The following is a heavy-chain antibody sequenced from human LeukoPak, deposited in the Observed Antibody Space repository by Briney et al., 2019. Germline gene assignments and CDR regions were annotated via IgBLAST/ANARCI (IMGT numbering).Heavy chain of an antibody. J-gene: IGHJ4*02. CDR1: GYTFTGYY. CDR2: INPNSGVT. V-gene: IGHV1-2*02. Sequence: ASVKVSCKAAGYTFTGYYMHWVRQAPGQGLEWLGWINPNSGVTNYAQKFQGRVTMTRDTSISTAYMELSRLRSDDTAVYYGASGQWLVADIDYWGQGTLVTVSS. CDR3: ASGQWLVADIDY. D-gene: IGHD6-19*01.